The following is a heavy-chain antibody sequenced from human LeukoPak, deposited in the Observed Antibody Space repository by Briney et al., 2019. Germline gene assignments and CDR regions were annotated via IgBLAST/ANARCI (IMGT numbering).Heavy chain of an antibody. CDR3: ARGLALGLTVTPKAFDY. CDR1: GFTFDSYS. V-gene: IGHV3-48*01. CDR2: ISNSGSPL. Sequence: GGSLRLSCVVSGFTFDSYSMNWVRQAPGKGLERISYISNSGSPLYYADSVKGRFTISRDKDKSSLYLQMNSLAADDTAVYYCARGLALGLTVTPKAFDYWGHGTLVTVSS. D-gene: IGHD4-11*01. J-gene: IGHJ4*01.